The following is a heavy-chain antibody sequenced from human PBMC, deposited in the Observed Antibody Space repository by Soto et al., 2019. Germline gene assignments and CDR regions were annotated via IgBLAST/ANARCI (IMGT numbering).Heavy chain of an antibody. Sequence: SETLSLTCTVSGGSISSSSYYWGWIRQPPGKGLEWIGSIYYSGSTYYNPSLKSRVTISVDTSKNQFSLKLSSVTAADTAVYYCARVSRWRGYVVYWGQGTLITVSS. D-gene: IGHD5-12*01. CDR1: GGSISSSSYY. V-gene: IGHV4-39*01. CDR2: IYYSGST. J-gene: IGHJ4*02. CDR3: ARVSRWRGYVVY.